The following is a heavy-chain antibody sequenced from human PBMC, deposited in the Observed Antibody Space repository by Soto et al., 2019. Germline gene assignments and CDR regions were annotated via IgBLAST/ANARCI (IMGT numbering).Heavy chain of an antibody. J-gene: IGHJ5*02. Sequence: QVQLVQSGAEVKKPGSSVKVSCKASGGTFSSYTISWVRQAPGQGLEWMGRIIPILGIANYAQKFQGRVTXXAXKXXSTAYMELSSLRSEDTAVYYWARDQGKEPLNWFDPWGQGTLVTVSS. V-gene: IGHV1-69*08. D-gene: IGHD3-10*01. CDR1: GGTFSSYT. CDR2: IIPILGIA. CDR3: ARDQGKEPLNWFDP.